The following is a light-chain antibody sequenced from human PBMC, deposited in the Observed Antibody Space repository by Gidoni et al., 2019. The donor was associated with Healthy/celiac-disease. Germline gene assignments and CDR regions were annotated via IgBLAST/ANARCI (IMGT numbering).Light chain of an antibody. V-gene: IGKV1-5*03. CDR2: KAS. CDR3: QQYNSYSPWT. Sequence: DIQITQSPSTLSASVGDRVTITCRASQSISSWLAWYQQKPGKAPKLLIYKASSLESGVPSRFSGSGSGKEFTLTSSSLQPDDFATYYCQQYNSYSPWTFXQXTKVEIK. J-gene: IGKJ1*01. CDR1: QSISSW.